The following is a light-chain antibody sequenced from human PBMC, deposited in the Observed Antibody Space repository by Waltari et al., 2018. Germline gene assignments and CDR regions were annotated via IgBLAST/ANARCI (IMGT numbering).Light chain of an antibody. CDR1: QSVSND. J-gene: IGKJ1*01. V-gene: IGKV3-20*01. CDR2: GTY. Sequence: EIVLTQSPATLSLSPGERATLSCRASQSVSNDLAWYQQKPGQAPRVLNYGTYNRATGIPDRVSGSGSGTDFTLTISRLEPEDFAVYYCQQYGSWTFGQGTKVEIK. CDR3: QQYGSWT.